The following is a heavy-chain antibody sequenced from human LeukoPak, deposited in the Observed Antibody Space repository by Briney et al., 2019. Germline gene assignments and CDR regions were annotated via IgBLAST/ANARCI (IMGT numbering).Heavy chain of an antibody. CDR3: ARDGGVSSGYTPKSFDY. V-gene: IGHV1-2*06. Sequence: ASVKVSCKASGYTFTGYYMHWVRQVPGQGLEWMGRINPNSGGTNYAQKFQGRVTMTRDTSISTAYMELSRLRSDDTAVYYCARDGGVSSGYTPKSFDYWGQGTLVTVSS. J-gene: IGHJ4*02. D-gene: IGHD3-22*01. CDR1: GYTFTGYY. CDR2: INPNSGGT.